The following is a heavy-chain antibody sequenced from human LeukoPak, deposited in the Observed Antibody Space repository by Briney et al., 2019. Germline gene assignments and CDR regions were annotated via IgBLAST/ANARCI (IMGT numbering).Heavy chain of an antibody. CDR1: GFTFDDYA. CDR2: IYSGGST. CDR3: ARDFGY. V-gene: IGHV3-53*01. D-gene: IGHD3-10*01. J-gene: IGHJ4*02. Sequence: GRSLRLSCAASGFTFDDYAMHWVRQAPGKGLEWVSVIYSGGSTYYADSVKGRFTISRDNSKNTLYLQMNSLRAEDTAVYYCARDFGYWGQGTLVTVSS.